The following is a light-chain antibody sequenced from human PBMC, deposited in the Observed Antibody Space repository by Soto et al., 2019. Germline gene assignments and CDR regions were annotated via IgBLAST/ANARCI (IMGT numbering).Light chain of an antibody. CDR2: EGS. J-gene: IGLJ2*01. Sequence: QSALTQPASVSGSPGQSITISCTGTSSDIGSYNLVSWYQQHPGKAPKLMIYEGSKRPSGVSNRFSGSKSGSTASLTISGLQAEDEADYYCCSYAGFSTVVFGGGTQLTVL. CDR1: SSDIGSYNL. V-gene: IGLV2-23*01. CDR3: CSYAGFSTVV.